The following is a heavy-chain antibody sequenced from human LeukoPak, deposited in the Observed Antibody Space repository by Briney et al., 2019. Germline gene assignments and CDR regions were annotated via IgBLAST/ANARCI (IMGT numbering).Heavy chain of an antibody. D-gene: IGHD3-16*01. CDR2: INHSGST. V-gene: IGHV4-34*01. J-gene: IGHJ4*02. Sequence: SETLSLTCAVYGGSFSGYYWSWIRQPPGKGLEWIGEINHSGSTNYNPSLKSRVTISVDTSKNQFSLKLSSVTAADTAVYYCARLWAIRGVPYYFDYWGQGTLVTVSS. CDR1: GGSFSGYY. CDR3: ARLWAIRGVPYYFDY.